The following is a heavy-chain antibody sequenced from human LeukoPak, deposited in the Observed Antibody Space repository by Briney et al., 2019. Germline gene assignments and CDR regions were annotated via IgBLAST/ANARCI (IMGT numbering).Heavy chain of an antibody. D-gene: IGHD1-26*01. Sequence: PWGSLTLSCTASGFNFGDYWMSWVRQGPGKGLEWVANINQDGSEKSYVDSVKGRFTNSRDNAKNSLYLQMNSLRVEDTAVYYCARATQLRDYYYYGMDVWGQGTTVTDPS. CDR3: ARATQLRDYYYYGMDV. J-gene: IGHJ6*02. CDR2: INQDGSEK. V-gene: IGHV3-7*02. CDR1: GFNFGDYW.